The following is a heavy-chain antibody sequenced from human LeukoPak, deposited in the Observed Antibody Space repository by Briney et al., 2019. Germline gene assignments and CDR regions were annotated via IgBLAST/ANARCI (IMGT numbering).Heavy chain of an antibody. D-gene: IGHD3-3*01. J-gene: IGHJ3*02. Sequence: PSETLSLTCAVSGYSISSGYYWGWIRPPPGKGLEWIGIIYHSGSTHYNPSLKSRVTISVESSKNQFSLKLSSVTAADTAVYYCARTYYDFWSGYVGAFDIWGQGTMVTVSS. CDR2: IYHSGST. V-gene: IGHV4-38-2*01. CDR1: GYSISSGYY. CDR3: ARTYYDFWSGYVGAFDI.